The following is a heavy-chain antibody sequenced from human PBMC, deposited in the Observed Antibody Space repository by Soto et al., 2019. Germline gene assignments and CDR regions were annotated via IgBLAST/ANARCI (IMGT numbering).Heavy chain of an antibody. CDR2: IIPIFGAA. D-gene: IGHD2-21*02. CDR1: GGTFSSYA. V-gene: IGHV1-69*13. Sequence: SVKVSCKASGGTFSSYAISWVRPAPGQVLELMGGIIPIFGAANYAQKFQGRVTITADECTSTAYMELSSLRSEDTAVYYCAREDLAYCGGDCYYYYYGMDVWGQGTTVTVSS. J-gene: IGHJ6*02. CDR3: AREDLAYCGGDCYYYYYGMDV.